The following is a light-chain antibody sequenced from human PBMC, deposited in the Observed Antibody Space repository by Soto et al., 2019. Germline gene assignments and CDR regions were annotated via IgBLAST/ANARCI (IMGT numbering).Light chain of an antibody. J-gene: IGKJ2*01. CDR3: QQYNSYPVT. Sequence: DIQMTQSPSTLSASVGDRVTITCRASQSISSWLAWYQQKPGKAPKILIYKVSNLESGVPSRFSGSGSGTEFTLTISSLQSDDVATYYCQQYNSYPVTFGQGTKLEIK. V-gene: IGKV1-5*03. CDR2: KVS. CDR1: QSISSW.